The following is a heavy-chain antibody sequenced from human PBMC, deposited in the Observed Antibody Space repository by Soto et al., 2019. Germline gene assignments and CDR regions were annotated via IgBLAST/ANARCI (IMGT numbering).Heavy chain of an antibody. CDR2: MNPNSGNT. J-gene: IGHJ3*02. V-gene: IGHV1-8*01. D-gene: IGHD3-10*01. CDR3: ARGINYYDSGDDAFDI. Sequence: QVQLVQSGAEVKKPGASVKVSCKASEYTFTSYDINWVRQATGQGLEWMGWMNPNSGNTGYAQKFQGRVTITRNTSISTAYMELSSLRSEDTAVYYCARGINYYDSGDDAFDIWGQGTMVTVSS. CDR1: EYTFTSYD.